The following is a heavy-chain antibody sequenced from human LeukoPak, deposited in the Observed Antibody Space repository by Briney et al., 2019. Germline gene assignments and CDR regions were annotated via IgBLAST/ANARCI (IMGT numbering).Heavy chain of an antibody. CDR1: GYTFTSYY. Sequence: ASVKVSCKASGYTFTSYYMHWVRQAPGQGLEWMGIINPSGGSTSYAQKFQGRVSMTRDTPTSTVYMDLSSLRSEDTAVYYCARALYYFGSGSYSGYYGMDVWGQGTTVTVSS. CDR3: ARALYYFGSGSYSGYYGMDV. J-gene: IGHJ6*02. CDR2: INPSGGST. V-gene: IGHV1-46*01. D-gene: IGHD3-10*01.